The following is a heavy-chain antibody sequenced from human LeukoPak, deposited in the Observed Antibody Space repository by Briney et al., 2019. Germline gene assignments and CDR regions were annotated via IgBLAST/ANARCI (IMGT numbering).Heavy chain of an antibody. J-gene: IGHJ6*03. D-gene: IGHD3-3*01. CDR3: ARVVFLPNYYYYMDV. CDR2: IYHSGST. V-gene: IGHV4-38-2*02. CDR1: GYSISSGYY. Sequence: SETLSLTCSVSGYSISSGYYWGWIRQPPGKGLEWIGSIYHSGSTYYDPSLKSRVTISVDTSKNQFSLKLSSVTAADTAVYYCARVVFLPNYYYYMDVWGKGTTVTVSS.